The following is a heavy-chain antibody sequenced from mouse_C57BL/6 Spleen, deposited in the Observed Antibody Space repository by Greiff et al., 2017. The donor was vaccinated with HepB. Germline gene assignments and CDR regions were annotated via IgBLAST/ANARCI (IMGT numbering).Heavy chain of an antibody. V-gene: IGHV1-72*01. Sequence: QVQLQQPGAELVKPGASVKLSCKASGYTFTSYWMHWVKQRPGRGREWIGRIDPNSGGTKYNEKSKSNATLTVDKPSSTAYMQLSSLTSEDSAVYYCAINYDFDGWYFDVWGTGTTVTVAS. CDR1: GYTFTSYW. CDR3: AINYDFDGWYFDV. J-gene: IGHJ1*03. D-gene: IGHD2-4*01. CDR2: IDPNSGGT.